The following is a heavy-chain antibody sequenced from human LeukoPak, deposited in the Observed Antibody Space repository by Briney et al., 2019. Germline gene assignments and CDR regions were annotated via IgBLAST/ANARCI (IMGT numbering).Heavy chain of an antibody. CDR3: ASGYCSSTSCSLFDY. CDR2: IKQDGSEK. V-gene: IGHV3-7*01. J-gene: IGHJ4*02. D-gene: IGHD2-2*03. Sequence: PEGSLRLSCAASGFTFSSYWMSWVRQAPGKGLEWVANIKQDGSEKYYVDSVKGRFTISRDNAKNSLYLQMNSLRAEDTAVYYCASGYCSSTSCSLFDYWGQGTLVTVSS. CDR1: GFTFSSYW.